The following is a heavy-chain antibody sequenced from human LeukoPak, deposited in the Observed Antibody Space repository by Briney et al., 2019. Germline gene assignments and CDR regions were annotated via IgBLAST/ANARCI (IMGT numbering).Heavy chain of an antibody. V-gene: IGHV3-23*01. CDR3: AKSNFWSGYYNWFDP. J-gene: IGHJ5*02. CDR2: ISGSGGST. CDR1: GFTFSSYE. Sequence: GGSLRLSCAASGFTFSSYEMSWVRQAPGKGLEWVSAISGSGGSTYYADSVKGRFTISRDNSKNTLYLQMNSLRAEDTAVYYCAKSNFWSGYYNWFDPWGQGTLVTVSS. D-gene: IGHD3-3*01.